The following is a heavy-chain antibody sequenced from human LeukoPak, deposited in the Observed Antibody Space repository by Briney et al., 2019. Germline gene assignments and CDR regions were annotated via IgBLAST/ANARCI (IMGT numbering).Heavy chain of an antibody. V-gene: IGHV4-31*03. Sequence: SQTLSLTCTVSGGSISSGGYYWSWIRQHPGKGLEWIGYIYYSGSTYYNPSLNSRLIISVDTSKSQFSLKLSSVTAADTAVYYCARGAPGVADWFDPWGQGTLVTVSS. D-gene: IGHD6-19*01. J-gene: IGHJ5*02. CDR2: IYYSGST. CDR3: ARGAPGVADWFDP. CDR1: GGSISSGGYY.